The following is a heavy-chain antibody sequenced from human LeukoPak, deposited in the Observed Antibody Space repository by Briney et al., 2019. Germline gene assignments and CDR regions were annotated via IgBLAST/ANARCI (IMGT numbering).Heavy chain of an antibody. CDR2: FDPEDGET. Sequence: GASVKVSCKVSGYTLTELSMHWVRQAPGKGPEWMGGFDPEDGETIYAQKFQGRDTMTEDTSTDTAYMELSSLRSEDTAVYYCATGVGQQLLSGWFDPWGQGTLVTVSS. V-gene: IGHV1-24*01. CDR1: GYTLTELS. CDR3: ATGVGQQLLSGWFDP. J-gene: IGHJ5*02. D-gene: IGHD2-2*01.